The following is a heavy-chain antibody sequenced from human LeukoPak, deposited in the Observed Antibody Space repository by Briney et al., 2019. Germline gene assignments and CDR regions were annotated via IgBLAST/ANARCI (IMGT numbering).Heavy chain of an antibody. J-gene: IGHJ4*02. V-gene: IGHV1-2*02. CDR2: INPNSGGT. CDR1: GYTFTGYY. D-gene: IGHD3-9*01. CDR3: AREYYDILTGYSFDY. Sequence: ASVKVSCKASGYTFTGYYMHWVQQAPGQGLEWMGWINPNSGGTNYAQKFQGRVTMTRDTSISTAYMEPSRLRSDDTAVYYYAREYYDILTGYSFDYWGQGTLVTVSS.